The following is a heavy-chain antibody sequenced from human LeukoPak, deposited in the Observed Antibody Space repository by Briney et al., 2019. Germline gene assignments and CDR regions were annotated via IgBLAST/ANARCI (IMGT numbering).Heavy chain of an antibody. Sequence: PGGSLRLSCAASGFTFDDYGMSWVRQAPGKGLEWVSGINWNGGSTGYADSVKGRFTISRDNAKNSLYLQMNSLRAEDTALYYCARDCRVVRAANAFDIWGQGTMFAVSS. D-gene: IGHD2-2*01. V-gene: IGHV3-20*04. CDR3: ARDCRVVRAANAFDI. CDR2: INWNGGST. CDR1: GFTFDDYG. J-gene: IGHJ3*02.